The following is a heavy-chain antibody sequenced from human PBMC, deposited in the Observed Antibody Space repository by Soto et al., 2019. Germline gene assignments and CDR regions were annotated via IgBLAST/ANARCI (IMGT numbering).Heavy chain of an antibody. CDR1: GGSFSSSG. Sequence: SANGYCPASGGSFSSSGISWVRQAPGQGLEWVGGIIPIFVTSHYAQKFQGRVTITADESTNTAYMELSSLTSEDTAVYYCARSCEDQDSTGYSTVGGACEYWVLGNRVTLS. CDR3: ARSCEDQDSTGYSTVGGACEY. J-gene: IGHJ4*02. V-gene: IGHV1-69*13. CDR2: IIPIFVTS. D-gene: IGHD3-9*01.